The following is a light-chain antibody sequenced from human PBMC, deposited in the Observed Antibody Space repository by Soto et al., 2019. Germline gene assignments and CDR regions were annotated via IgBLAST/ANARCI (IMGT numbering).Light chain of an antibody. CDR3: ASWDDTLNAVV. Sequence: QSVLTQPPSASGTPGQRVTISCSGSNSNIGTNAVYWFQHLPGLAPKVLIYRDDQRPSGVSDRFSGSKSGTSCSLAISGLRSEDEADYSCASWDDTLNAVVFGGGTKLPVL. V-gene: IGLV1-47*01. CDR2: RDD. CDR1: NSNIGTNA. J-gene: IGLJ3*02.